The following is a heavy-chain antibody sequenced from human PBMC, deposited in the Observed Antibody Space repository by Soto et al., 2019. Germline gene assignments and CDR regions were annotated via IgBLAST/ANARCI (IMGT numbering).Heavy chain of an antibody. CDR1: GGSISRYY. V-gene: IGHV4-59*01. CDR2: IYYSGST. Sequence: SETLSLTCTVSGGSISRYYWSWIRQPPGKGLEWIGYIYYSGSTNYNPSLKSRVTISVDTSKNQFSLKLSSVTAADTAGHYCASYHYYDSSGLDYCGQGTLVTVYS. J-gene: IGHJ4*02. D-gene: IGHD3-22*01. CDR3: ASYHYYDSSGLDY.